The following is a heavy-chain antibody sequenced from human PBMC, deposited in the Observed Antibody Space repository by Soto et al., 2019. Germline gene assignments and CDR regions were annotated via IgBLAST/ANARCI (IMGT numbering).Heavy chain of an antibody. CDR3: ARGFMDWNYYYGVDV. V-gene: IGHV3-30*03. CDR1: GFTFSIYA. CDR2: ISYDGNNK. Sequence: QVQLVESGGGVVQPGRSLRLSCAASGFTFSIYAIHWVRQAPGKGLEWVAVISYDGNNKYYTDSVKGRFTISRDNSKNTVFLQLNRLRAEDTAVYYCARGFMDWNYYYGVDVWGQGTTVTVSS. J-gene: IGHJ6*02. D-gene: IGHD3-3*01.